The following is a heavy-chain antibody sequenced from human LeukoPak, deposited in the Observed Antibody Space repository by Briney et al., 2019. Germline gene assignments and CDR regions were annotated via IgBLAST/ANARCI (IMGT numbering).Heavy chain of an antibody. V-gene: IGHV4-38-2*02. D-gene: IGHD6-19*01. Sequence: SETLSLTCTVSGYSISSGYYWGWIRQPPGKGLEWIGSIYHSGSTYYNPSLKSRVTISVDTSKNQFSLKLSSVTAADTAVYYCARDHVAGDDNWFDPWGQGTLVTVSS. CDR1: GYSISSGYY. CDR2: IYHSGST. CDR3: ARDHVAGDDNWFDP. J-gene: IGHJ5*02.